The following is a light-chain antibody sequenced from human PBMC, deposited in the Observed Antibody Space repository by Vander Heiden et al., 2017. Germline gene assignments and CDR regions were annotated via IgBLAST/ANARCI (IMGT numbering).Light chain of an antibody. CDR2: GAS. CDR3: QQYGKSPPLT. CDR1: QTVSSYY. V-gene: IGKV3-20*01. J-gene: IGKJ4*01. Sequence: EIELTQSPGTLSLSPGERATLSCRASQTVSSYYLAWYQQKPGQAPRLLMFGASRRATGIPERFSGSGSGTDVTLTISRLEPEDFAVYYCQQYGKSPPLTFGGGTKVEIK.